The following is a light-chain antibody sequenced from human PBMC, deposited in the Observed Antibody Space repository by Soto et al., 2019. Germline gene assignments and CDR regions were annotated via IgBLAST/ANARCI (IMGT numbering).Light chain of an antibody. CDR3: MQGRQWPYT. Sequence: DIVMTQSPFSLPVTLGQPASISCRSSQSLVDSDGXTFLNWFQQRPGQSPRRLIHKVSDRDSGVPDRFSYSGSDTDFTLRISRVEAEDVGLYDCMQGRQWPYTLGQGTKLEFK. V-gene: IGKV2-30*01. CDR1: QSLVDSDGXTF. J-gene: IGKJ2*01. CDR2: KVS.